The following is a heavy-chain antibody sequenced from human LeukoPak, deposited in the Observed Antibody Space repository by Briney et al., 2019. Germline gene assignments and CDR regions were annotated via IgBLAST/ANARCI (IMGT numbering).Heavy chain of an antibody. Sequence: SETLSLTCAVYGGSFSGYYSSWIRQPPGKGLEWIGEINNSGSTNYNPSFKSRVTISVDTSKNQFSLKLSSVTAADTPVYYCARGAHYYYGSGSYGYYGMDFWGQGTTVTVSS. J-gene: IGHJ6*02. D-gene: IGHD3-10*01. CDR1: GGSFSGYY. CDR3: ARGAHYYYGSGSYGYYGMDF. V-gene: IGHV4-34*01. CDR2: INNSGST.